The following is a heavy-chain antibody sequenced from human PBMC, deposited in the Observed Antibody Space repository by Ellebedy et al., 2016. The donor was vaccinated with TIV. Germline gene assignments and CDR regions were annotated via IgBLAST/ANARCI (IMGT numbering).Heavy chain of an antibody. J-gene: IGHJ4*02. CDR2: IDPRSGGT. CDR1: GYTFTGYY. Sequence: AASVKVSCKASGYTFTGYYLFWVRQVPGQGLEWMGRIDPRSGGTNYAQKFQGRLFLTTDTSISTGYMELTGLTSADTALYYCGTPAQGSGLESLHYWGQGTLVTVSS. V-gene: IGHV1-2*02. D-gene: IGHD6-19*01. CDR3: GTPAQGSGLESLHY.